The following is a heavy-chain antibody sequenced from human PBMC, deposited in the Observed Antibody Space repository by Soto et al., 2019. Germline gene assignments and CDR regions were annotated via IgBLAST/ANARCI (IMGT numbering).Heavy chain of an antibody. V-gene: IGHV3-23*01. Sequence: GGSLRLSCTASGFTFSSYGMGWVRQAPGKGLQWVSTIRGDGGQTHYTDSVKGRFSISRDNSKNTVYLQMDSLRAEDTAMYFCARDVGLDSDDFFAYWGQGTQVT. J-gene: IGHJ4*02. CDR2: IRGDGGQT. CDR1: GFTFSSYG. D-gene: IGHD3-9*01. CDR3: ARDVGLDSDDFFAY.